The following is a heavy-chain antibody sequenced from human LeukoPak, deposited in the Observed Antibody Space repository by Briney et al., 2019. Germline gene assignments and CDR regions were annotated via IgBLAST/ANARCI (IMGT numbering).Heavy chain of an antibody. Sequence: SETLSLTCAISGYSISSGYYWGWIRQPPGKGLEWIGSIYHSGSTYYNPSLKSRVTISVDTSKNQFSLKLSSVTAADTAVYYCARLSSGSYYVIDYWGQGTLVTVSS. CDR2: IYHSGST. J-gene: IGHJ4*02. D-gene: IGHD1-26*01. CDR1: GYSISSGYY. V-gene: IGHV4-38-2*01. CDR3: ARLSSGSYYVIDY.